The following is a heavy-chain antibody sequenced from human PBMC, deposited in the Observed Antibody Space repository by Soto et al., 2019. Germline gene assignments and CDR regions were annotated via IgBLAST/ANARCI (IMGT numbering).Heavy chain of an antibody. V-gene: IGHV3-23*01. Sequence: LRLSCAASGFAFSSHPMSWVRQAPEKGLEWVSGISDGGDLTYNADSVKGRFTISRDNSRDTLYLQMNSLRAEDTAVYYCARRVIGSSRAFDIWGQGTMVTVSS. J-gene: IGHJ3*02. D-gene: IGHD3-10*01. CDR1: GFAFSSHP. CDR3: ARRVIGSSRAFDI. CDR2: ISDGGDLT.